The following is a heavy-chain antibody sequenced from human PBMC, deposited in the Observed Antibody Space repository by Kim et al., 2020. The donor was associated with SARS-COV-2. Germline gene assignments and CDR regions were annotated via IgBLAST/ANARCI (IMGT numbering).Heavy chain of an antibody. J-gene: IGHJ6*02. CDR1: GYTFTSYD. V-gene: IGHV1-8*01. CDR3: ARMNRTYYYYYGMDV. Sequence: ASVKVSCKASGYTFTSYDINWVRQATGQGLEWMGWMNPNSGNTGYAQKFQGRVTMTRNTSISTAYMELSSLRSEDTAVYYCARMNRTYYYYYGMDVWGQGTTVTVSS. CDR2: MNPNSGNT.